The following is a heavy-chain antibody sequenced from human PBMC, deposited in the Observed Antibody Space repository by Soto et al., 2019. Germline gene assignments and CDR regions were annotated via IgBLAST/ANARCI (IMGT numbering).Heavy chain of an antibody. D-gene: IGHD3-22*01. J-gene: IGHJ5*02. CDR2: ISAYNGNT. Sequence: ASVKVSCKASGYTFTSYGISWVRQAPGQGLEWMGWISAYNGNTNYAQKLQGRVTTTTDTSTSTAYMELRSLRSDGTAVYYCARDHFTYYYDSSGPLNFDPWGQGTLVTVS. V-gene: IGHV1-18*01. CDR1: GYTFTSYG. CDR3: ARDHFTYYYDSSGPLNFDP.